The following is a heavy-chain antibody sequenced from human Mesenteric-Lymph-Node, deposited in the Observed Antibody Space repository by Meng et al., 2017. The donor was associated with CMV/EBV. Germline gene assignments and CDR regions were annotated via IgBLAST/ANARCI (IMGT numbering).Heavy chain of an antibody. CDR2: INHSGST. CDR1: GGSVSGYY. CDR3: ARHQRWLKSEGGFNY. D-gene: IGHD4-23*01. Sequence: QVQLKQWGAGTLKPSETLCLTCAVYGGSVSGYYWIWIRQPPGKGLEWIGEINHSGSTNYNPSLKSRVTISVDTSKNQFSLKLSSVTAADTAVYYCARHQRWLKSEGGFNYWGQGTLVTVSS. J-gene: IGHJ4*02. V-gene: IGHV4-34*01.